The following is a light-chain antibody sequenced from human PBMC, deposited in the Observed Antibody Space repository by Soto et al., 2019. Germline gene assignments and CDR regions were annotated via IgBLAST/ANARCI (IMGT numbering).Light chain of an antibody. CDR1: DSTFGAGYD. J-gene: IGLJ2*01. CDR2: DNT. CDR3: QSYDSTARVL. V-gene: IGLV1-40*01. Sequence: QSVLTQPPSVSGAPGQRFTISCTGSDSTFGAGYDVHWYQQHPGTAPKLLIYDNTHRPAGVPDRFSGSKSGTSASLAISGLQAEEEDDYYCQSYDSTARVLFGGGTKLTVL.